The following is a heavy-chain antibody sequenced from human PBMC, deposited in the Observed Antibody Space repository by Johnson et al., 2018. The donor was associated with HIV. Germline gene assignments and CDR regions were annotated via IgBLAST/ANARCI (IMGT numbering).Heavy chain of an antibody. CDR2: TRFDGSNK. Sequence: QVQLVESGGLVVQPGRSLRLSCAASGFTLSKHAMHWVRQAPGKGLEWVAFTRFDGSNKYYTDSVKGRFTISRDNSKNTLYLQMNSLRAEDTAVYYCARLRGAFDIWGQGTMVTVSS. V-gene: IGHV3-30*02. J-gene: IGHJ3*02. CDR3: ARLRGAFDI. CDR1: GFTLSKHA.